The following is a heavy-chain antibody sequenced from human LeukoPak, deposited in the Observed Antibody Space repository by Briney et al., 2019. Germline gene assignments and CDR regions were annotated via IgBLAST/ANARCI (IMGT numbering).Heavy chain of an antibody. CDR1: GFTFDDYA. Sequence: GGSLRLSCAASGFTFDDYAMHWVRQAPGKGLEWVSGISWNSGSIGYADSVKGRFTISRDNAKNSLYLQMNSPRAEDMALYYCAIDNDYDILTGYLDYWGQGTLVTVSS. CDR3: AIDNDYDILTGYLDY. D-gene: IGHD3-9*01. CDR2: ISWNSGSI. J-gene: IGHJ4*02. V-gene: IGHV3-9*03.